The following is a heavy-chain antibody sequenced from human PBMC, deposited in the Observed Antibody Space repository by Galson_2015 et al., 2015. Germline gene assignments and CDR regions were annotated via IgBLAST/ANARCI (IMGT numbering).Heavy chain of an antibody. Sequence: TLSLTCAVSGGSISSGGYSWSWIRQPPGKGLEWIGYIYHSGSTYYNPSLKSRVTISVDRSKNQFSLKLSSVTAADTAVYYCARGPGVLLWFGELSSAFDIWGQGTMVTVSS. J-gene: IGHJ3*02. CDR1: GGSISSGGYS. CDR3: ARGPGVLLWFGELSSAFDI. D-gene: IGHD3-10*01. CDR2: IYHSGST. V-gene: IGHV4-30-2*01.